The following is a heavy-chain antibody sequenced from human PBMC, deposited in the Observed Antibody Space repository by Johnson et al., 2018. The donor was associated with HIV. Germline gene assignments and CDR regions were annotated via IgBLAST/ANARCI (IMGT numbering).Heavy chain of an antibody. D-gene: IGHD3-10*01. Sequence: VQLVESGGGLVQPGGSLRLSCAASGFIVSSNYMSWVRQAPGKGLEWVSVLSSGGSTYYADSVKGRFSISRDNSKNTLYLQMNSLRAEDTAVYFCARERHYYGSVRPRERQGDAFDIWGQGTMVTVAS. CDR3: ARERHYYGSVRPRERQGDAFDI. J-gene: IGHJ3*02. CDR2: LSSGGST. V-gene: IGHV3-66*01. CDR1: GFIVSSNY.